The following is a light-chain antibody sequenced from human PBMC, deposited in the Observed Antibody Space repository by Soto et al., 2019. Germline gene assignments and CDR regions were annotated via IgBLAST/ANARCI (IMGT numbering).Light chain of an antibody. V-gene: IGKV3-20*01. Sequence: EIVLTQSPGTLSLSPGERATLSCRASQSVSSSYLGWYQQKPGQAPRLLIYDASSRATGIPDRFSGSGSGTDFSLTIRRLEPEDFAVYYCQQYGTSPWTFGQGTKVEIK. CDR3: QQYGTSPWT. J-gene: IGKJ1*01. CDR2: DAS. CDR1: QSVSSSY.